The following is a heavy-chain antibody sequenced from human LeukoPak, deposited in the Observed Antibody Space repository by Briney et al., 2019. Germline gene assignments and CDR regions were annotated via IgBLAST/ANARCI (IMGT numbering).Heavy chain of an antibody. J-gene: IGHJ3*02. Sequence: SQTLSLTCTVSGGSISSGSYYWSWIRQPAGKGLEWIGRIYTSGSTNYNPSLKSRVTISVDTSKNQFSLKLSSVTAADTAVYYCASASSGYYYVGEGAFDIWGEGTMVTVSS. CDR3: ASASSGYYYVGEGAFDI. V-gene: IGHV4-61*02. CDR2: IYTSGST. CDR1: GGSISSGSYY. D-gene: IGHD3-22*01.